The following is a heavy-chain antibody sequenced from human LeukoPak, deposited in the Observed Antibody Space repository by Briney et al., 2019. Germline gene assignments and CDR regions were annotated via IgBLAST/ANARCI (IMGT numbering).Heavy chain of an antibody. CDR2: ISWNSGSI. Sequence: GGSLRLSCAGSGFIFNNYAMHWVRQPPGKGLEWVSGISWNSGSIDYADSVKGRFTISRDNAKNSLYLQMNSLRVEDTAFYYCAKDNRRHYTSGPNPNSLHWGQGALVTVSS. CDR1: GFIFNNYA. D-gene: IGHD6-19*01. V-gene: IGHV3-9*01. J-gene: IGHJ4*02. CDR3: AKDNRRHYTSGPNPNSLH.